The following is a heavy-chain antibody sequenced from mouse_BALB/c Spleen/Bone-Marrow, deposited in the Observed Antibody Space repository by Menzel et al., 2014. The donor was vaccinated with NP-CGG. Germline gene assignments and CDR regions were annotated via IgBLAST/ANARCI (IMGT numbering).Heavy chain of an antibody. Sequence: VQLQQSGTELMKPGASVKISCEATGYTFSSYWIEWVNPRPGHGLEWIGEILPGSGSTNYNEKFKGKATFTADTSSNTAYMQLSSLTSEDSAVYYCARRGHGFAWFAYWGQGTLVTVSA. J-gene: IGHJ3*01. CDR3: ARRGHGFAWFAY. V-gene: IGHV1-9*01. CDR1: GYTFSSYW. CDR2: ILPGSGST. D-gene: IGHD1-2*01.